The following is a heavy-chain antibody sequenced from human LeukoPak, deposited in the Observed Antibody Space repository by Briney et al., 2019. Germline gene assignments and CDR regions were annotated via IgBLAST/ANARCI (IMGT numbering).Heavy chain of an antibody. CDR3: ATALYCSGGSCNPNYYYYMDV. D-gene: IGHD2-15*01. CDR2: ISGSGGST. V-gene: IGHV3-23*01. CDR1: RFTFSSYA. J-gene: IGHJ6*03. Sequence: PGGSLRLSCAASRFTFSSYAMSWVRQAPGKGLEWVSAISGSGGSTYYADSVKGRFTISRDNTKNTLYLQMNSLRAEDTAVYYCATALYCSGGSCNPNYYYYMDVWGKGTTVTVSS.